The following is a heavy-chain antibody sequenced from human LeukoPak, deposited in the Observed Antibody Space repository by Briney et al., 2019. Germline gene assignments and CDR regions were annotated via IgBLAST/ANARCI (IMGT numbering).Heavy chain of an antibody. CDR3: ARLGASLGYCSGGSCYDDY. D-gene: IGHD2-15*01. Sequence: ASVEVSCKASGYTFTSYGISWVRQAPGQGLEWMGWISAYNGNTNYAQKLQGRVTMTTDTSTSTAYMELRSLRSDDTAVYYCARLGASLGYCSGGSCYDDYWGQGTLVTVSS. V-gene: IGHV1-18*01. J-gene: IGHJ4*02. CDR1: GYTFTSYG. CDR2: ISAYNGNT.